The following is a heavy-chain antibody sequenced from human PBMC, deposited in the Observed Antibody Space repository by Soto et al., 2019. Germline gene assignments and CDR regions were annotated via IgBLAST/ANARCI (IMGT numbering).Heavy chain of an antibody. Sequence: QVQLVQSGAEVKKPGASVKVSCKASGYTFTSYGISWVRQAPGQGLEWMGWISAYNGNTNYAQKLQGRVTMTTDTLTXXAYMELRRLRSDDTAVYYCAGARIAAADTDKYCQHWGQGTLVTVSS. V-gene: IGHV1-18*01. D-gene: IGHD6-13*01. CDR1: GYTFTSYG. CDR3: AGARIAAADTDKYCQH. CDR2: ISAYNGNT. J-gene: IGHJ1*01.